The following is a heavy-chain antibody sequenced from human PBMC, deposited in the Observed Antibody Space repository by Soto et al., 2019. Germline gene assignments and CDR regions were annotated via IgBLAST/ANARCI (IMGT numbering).Heavy chain of an antibody. CDR2: ISGSGGST. CDR3: AKDVHYDSSGPLDAFDI. Sequence: GSLRLSCAASGFTFSSYAMSWVRQAPGKGLEWVSAISGSGGSTYYADSVKGRFTISRDNSKNTLYLQMNSLRAEDTAVYYCAKDVHYDSSGPLDAFDIWGQGTMVTVSS. CDR1: GFTFSSYA. V-gene: IGHV3-23*01. J-gene: IGHJ3*02. D-gene: IGHD3-22*01.